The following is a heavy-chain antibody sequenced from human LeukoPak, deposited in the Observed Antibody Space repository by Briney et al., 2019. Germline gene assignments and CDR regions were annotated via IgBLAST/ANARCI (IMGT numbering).Heavy chain of an antibody. V-gene: IGHV1-24*01. J-gene: IGHJ4*02. CDR1: GYTLSALS. CDR3: ATHVLLWSIYFDY. D-gene: IGHD3-10*01. CDR2: FDPEDGET. Sequence: ASVKASDNVSGYTLSALSMLGVRQAPGKGLEWMGGFDPEDGETIYAQKFQGRVTMTEDTSTDTAYMELSSLRSEDTAVYYCATHVLLWSIYFDYWGPGNVITVSS.